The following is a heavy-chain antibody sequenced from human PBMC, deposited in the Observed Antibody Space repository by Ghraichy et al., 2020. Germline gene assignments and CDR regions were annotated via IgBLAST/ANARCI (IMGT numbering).Heavy chain of an antibody. V-gene: IGHV5-10-1*01. CDR1: GYRFTSHW. J-gene: IGHJ4*02. Sequence: GESLNISCKGSGYRFTSHWISWVRQMPGKGLEWMGRIDPSDSYTNYNPSFHGHVTISADKSITTAYLQWSSLKASDTAMYYCARGYYYDSSGYSWGDYFDYWGQGTLVTVSS. CDR3: ARGYYYDSSGYSWGDYFDY. CDR2: IDPSDSYT. D-gene: IGHD3-22*01.